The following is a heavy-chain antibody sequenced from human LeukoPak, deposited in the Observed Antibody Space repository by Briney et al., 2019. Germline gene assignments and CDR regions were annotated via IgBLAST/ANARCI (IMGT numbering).Heavy chain of an antibody. J-gene: IGHJ4*02. D-gene: IGHD6-19*01. V-gene: IGHV3-53*01. CDR2: IYSGGST. CDR1: GFTVSSNY. Sequence: GGSLRLSCAASGFTVSSNYMSWVRQAPGKGLEWVSVIYSGGSTYYADSVKGRFTISRDNSKNTLYLQMNSLRAEDTAVYYCARDRPRYSSSEIWGQGTLVTVSS. CDR3: ARDRPRYSSSEI.